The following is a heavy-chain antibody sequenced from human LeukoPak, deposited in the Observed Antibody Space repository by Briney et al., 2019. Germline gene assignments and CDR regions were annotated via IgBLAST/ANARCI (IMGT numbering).Heavy chain of an antibody. J-gene: IGHJ4*02. CDR3: ATTTRGDHSSSWQGDDY. D-gene: IGHD6-13*01. CDR1: GFTFSSYS. Sequence: GGSLRLSCAASGFTFSSYSMNWVRQAPGKGLEWVSSISSSSSYIYYADSVKSRFTISRDNAKNSLYLQMNSLRAEDTAVYYCATTTRGDHSSSWQGDDYWGQGTLVTVSS. V-gene: IGHV3-21*01. CDR2: ISSSSSYI.